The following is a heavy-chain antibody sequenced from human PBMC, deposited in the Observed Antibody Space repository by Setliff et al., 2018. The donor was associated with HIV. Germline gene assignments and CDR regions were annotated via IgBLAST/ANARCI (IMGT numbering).Heavy chain of an antibody. CDR1: GGSISSSSYY. CDR3: ARDLMAPDRYFDY. CDR2: IYYSGST. D-gene: IGHD2-8*01. J-gene: IGHJ4*02. V-gene: IGHV4-39*07. Sequence: SETLFLTCTVSGGSISSSSYYWGWIRQPPGKGLEWIGSIYYSGSTYYNPSLKSRVTISVDTSKNQFSLKLSSVTAADTAVYYCARDLMAPDRYFDYWGQGTLVTVSS.